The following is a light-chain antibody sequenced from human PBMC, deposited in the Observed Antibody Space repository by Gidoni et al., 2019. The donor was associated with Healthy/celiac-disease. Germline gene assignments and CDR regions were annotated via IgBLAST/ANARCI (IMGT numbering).Light chain of an antibody. CDR1: QDISNY. J-gene: IGKJ2*04. Sequence: DIQMTRSPSSLSASVGDRVTITCQASQDISNYLNWYQQKPGKAPKLLIYDASNLETGVPSRFSGSGSGTDFTFTISSLQPEDIATYYCQQYDNLPCSFXQXTKLXIK. V-gene: IGKV1-33*01. CDR2: DAS. CDR3: QQYDNLPCS.